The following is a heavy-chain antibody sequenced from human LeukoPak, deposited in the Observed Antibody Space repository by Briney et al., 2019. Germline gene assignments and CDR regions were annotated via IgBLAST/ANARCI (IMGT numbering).Heavy chain of an antibody. CDR3: ARATVPLGAPGENGDFFDC. D-gene: IGHD3-16*01. Sequence: GGSLRLSCAASGCTFSNYAMSWVRQPPGKGLEWASAIGVNTYYTYSVNRRFTISRDNDKNTLYLQMNRLSAEDTALYYCARATVPLGAPGENGDFFDCWGQGTLVTVSS. CDR1: GCTFSNYA. CDR2: IGVNT. V-gene: IGHV3-23*01. J-gene: IGHJ4*02.